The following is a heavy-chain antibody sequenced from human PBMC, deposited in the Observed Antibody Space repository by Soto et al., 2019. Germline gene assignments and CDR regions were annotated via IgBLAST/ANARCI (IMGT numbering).Heavy chain of an antibody. CDR1: GDSISNLYYF. Sequence: QVQLLESGPGLVKPSQTLSLTCSVSGDSISNLYYFWAWIRQPPGQALEYIGYIYKSATTYYNPSFESRVAISGDTSKSQFSLNVTSVTAADTAVYFCARGRYCLTGRCFPNWFDSWGQGALVTVSS. J-gene: IGHJ5*01. V-gene: IGHV4-30-4*01. D-gene: IGHD7-27*01. CDR3: ARGRYCLTGRCFPNWFDS. CDR2: IYKSATT.